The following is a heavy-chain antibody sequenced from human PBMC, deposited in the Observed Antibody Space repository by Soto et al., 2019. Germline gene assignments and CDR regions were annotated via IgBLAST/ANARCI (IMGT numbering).Heavy chain of an antibody. D-gene: IGHD2-2*01. V-gene: IGHV2-5*01. J-gene: IGHJ4*02. CDR2: IYWNDDK. CDR3: AHRLYRGPPVSFDY. CDR1: GFSLSTSGVG. Sequence: GPTLVNPTQTLTLTCTFSGFSLSTSGVGVGWIRQPPGKALEWLALIYWNDDKRYSPSLKSRLTITKDTSKNQVVLAMTNMDPVDTATYYCAHRLYRGPPVSFDYWGQGTLVTVSS.